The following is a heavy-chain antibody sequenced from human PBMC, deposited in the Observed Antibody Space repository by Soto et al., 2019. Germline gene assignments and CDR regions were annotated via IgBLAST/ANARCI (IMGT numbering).Heavy chain of an antibody. J-gene: IGHJ4*02. CDR3: ARGDPIRRY. CDR1: GFTFSSSS. CDR2: ISSGSSYI. Sequence: EVQLVESGGGLVKPGGSLRLSCAASGFTFSSSSMNWVRQAPGKGLEWVSSISSGSSYIYYADSVKGRFTISRDNAKNSLYLHMNSLRAEDTAVYYCARGDPIRRYWGQGTLVTVSS. V-gene: IGHV3-21*01.